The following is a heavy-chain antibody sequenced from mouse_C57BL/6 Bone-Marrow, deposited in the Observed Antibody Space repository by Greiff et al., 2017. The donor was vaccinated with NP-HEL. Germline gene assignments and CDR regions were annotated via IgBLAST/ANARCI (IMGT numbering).Heavy chain of an antibody. D-gene: IGHD1-1*01. CDR1: GFTFSSYG. J-gene: IGHJ2*01. CDR2: ISSGGSYT. Sequence: EVKVVESGGDLVKPGGSLKLSCAASGFTFSSYGMSWVRQTPDKRLEWVATISSGGSYTYYPDSVKGRFTISRDNAKNTLYLQMSSLKSEDTAMYYCARLFITTVVATRGYWGQGTTLTVSS. CDR3: ARLFITTVVATRGY. V-gene: IGHV5-6*01.